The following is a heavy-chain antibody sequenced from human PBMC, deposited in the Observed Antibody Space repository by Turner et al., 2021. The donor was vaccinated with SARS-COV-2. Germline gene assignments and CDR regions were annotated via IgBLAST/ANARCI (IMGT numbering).Heavy chain of an antibody. Sequence: QLQLQESGPGLVKPSETLSLTCTVSGGSISSSSYYWGWIRQPPGNGLEWIGNIYYSGSTYYNPSLKSRVTISVDTSKNQFSLKLSSVTATDTAVYYCARRLVVQGTDDYSYYYGMDVWGQGTTVTVSS. D-gene: IGHD3-22*01. CDR2: IYYSGST. CDR1: GGSISSSSYY. V-gene: IGHV4-39*01. J-gene: IGHJ6*02. CDR3: ARRLVVQGTDDYSYYYGMDV.